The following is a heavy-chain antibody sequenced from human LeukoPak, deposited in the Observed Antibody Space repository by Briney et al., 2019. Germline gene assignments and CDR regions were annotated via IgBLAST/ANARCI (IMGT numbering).Heavy chain of an antibody. V-gene: IGHV3-23*01. J-gene: IGHJ4*02. CDR3: ARDRTTDLALRTFDY. CDR2: TSSSDPGT. Sequence: GGSLRLSCAASGFTFSSYAMSWVRQASGKGLEWVSATSSSDPGTYYADSVRGRFTISRDNSKNTLYLQLNSLRVEDAGVYYCARDRTTDLALRTFDYWGQGTLVTVSS. D-gene: IGHD4-17*01. CDR1: GFTFSSYA.